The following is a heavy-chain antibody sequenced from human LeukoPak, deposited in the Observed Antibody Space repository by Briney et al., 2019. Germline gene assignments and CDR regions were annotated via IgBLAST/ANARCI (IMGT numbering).Heavy chain of an antibody. V-gene: IGHV4-39*01. CDR1: GGSISSSSYY. CDR3: ARLYYSEKDNWFDP. J-gene: IGHJ5*02. CDR2: IYYSGST. Sequence: SSETLSLTCTVSGGSISSSSYYWGWIRQPPGKGLEWIGCIYYSGSTYYNPSLKSRVTISVDTSKNQFSLELSSVTAADTAVYYCARLYYSEKDNWFDPWGQGTLVTVSS. D-gene: IGHD2/OR15-2a*01.